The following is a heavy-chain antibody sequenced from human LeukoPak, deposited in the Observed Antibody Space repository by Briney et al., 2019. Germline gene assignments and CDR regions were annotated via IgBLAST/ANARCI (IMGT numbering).Heavy chain of an antibody. CDR1: GGSISSSSYY. D-gene: IGHD3-22*01. CDR3: ARQAGYYDSSGYMGY. V-gene: IGHV4-39*01. J-gene: IGHJ4*02. CDR2: IYYSWST. Sequence: PSETLSLTCTVSGGSISSSSYYWGWLRQPPGKGVEWIGSIYYSWSTYYNPSLKSRVTISVDTSKNQFSLKLSSVTAADTAVYYCARQAGYYDSSGYMGYWGQGTLVTVSS.